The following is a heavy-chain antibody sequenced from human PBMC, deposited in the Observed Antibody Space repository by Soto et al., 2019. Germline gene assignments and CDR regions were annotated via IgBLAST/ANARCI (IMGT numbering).Heavy chain of an antibody. V-gene: IGHV3-23*01. J-gene: IGHJ4*02. D-gene: IGHD6-19*01. CDR3: SRSSSGWYFDY. Sequence: EVQLLESGGGLVQPGGSLRLSCAASGFTFSSYAVSWVRQAPGKGLEWVSVISGSGDSTYYADSVKGRFTISRDNSKNTLYLQMNSLRAEDTAVYYCSRSSSGWYFDYWGQGTLVTVSS. CDR1: GFTFSSYA. CDR2: ISGSGDST.